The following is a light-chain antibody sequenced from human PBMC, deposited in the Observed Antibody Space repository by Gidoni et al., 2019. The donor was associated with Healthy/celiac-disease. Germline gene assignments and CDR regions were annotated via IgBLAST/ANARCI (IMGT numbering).Light chain of an antibody. CDR3: QQRSNWIT. J-gene: IGKJ5*01. CDR2: DAS. Sequence: EIVLTQSPATLSLSPGERATLSCRASQSVSSYLAWYQQKPGQAPRLLIYDASNRATGIPAISSLEPEDFAVYYCQQRSNWITFGQGTRLEIK. V-gene: IGKV3-11*01. CDR1: QSVSSY.